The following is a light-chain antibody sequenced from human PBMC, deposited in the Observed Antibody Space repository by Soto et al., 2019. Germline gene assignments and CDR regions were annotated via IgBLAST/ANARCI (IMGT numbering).Light chain of an antibody. CDR1: QSVSNIY. J-gene: IGKJ1*01. CDR3: QQFGRSPRT. CDR2: GTS. Sequence: EIVLTQSPGTLSLSPGEGATLSCRASQSVSNIYLAWYQQKPGQAPRLLMYGTSNRATGIPDRFIGSGSGKDFTLTISNLEPEDFAVYYYQQFGRSPRTFGQGTKVEIK. V-gene: IGKV3-20*01.